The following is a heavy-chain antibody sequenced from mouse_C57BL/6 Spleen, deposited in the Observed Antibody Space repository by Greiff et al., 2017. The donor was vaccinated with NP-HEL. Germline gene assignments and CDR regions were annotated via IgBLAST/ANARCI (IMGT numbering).Heavy chain of an antibody. CDR2: IYPRDGST. Sequence: VQLVESGPELVKPGASVKLSCKASGYTFTSYDINWVKQRPGQGLEWIGWIYPRDGSTKYNEKFKGKATLTVDTSSSTAYMELHSLTSEDSAVYFCARRPYFDYWGQGTTLTVSS. CDR3: ARRPYFDY. J-gene: IGHJ2*01. CDR1: GYTFTSYD. V-gene: IGHV1-85*01.